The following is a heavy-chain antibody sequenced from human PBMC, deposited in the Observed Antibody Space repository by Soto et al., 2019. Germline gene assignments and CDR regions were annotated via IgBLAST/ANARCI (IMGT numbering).Heavy chain of an antibody. J-gene: IGHJ4*02. D-gene: IGHD5-18*01. CDR3: ARHVDSTRAYYFDY. Sequence: PSETLSLTCAVYGGSFSGYYWSWIRQPPGKGLEWIGDINHSGSTNYNPSLKSRVTISVDTSKNQFSLKLSSVTAADTAVYYCARHVDSTRAYYFDYWGQGTLVTVSS. CDR1: GGSFSGYY. CDR2: INHSGST. V-gene: IGHV4-34*01.